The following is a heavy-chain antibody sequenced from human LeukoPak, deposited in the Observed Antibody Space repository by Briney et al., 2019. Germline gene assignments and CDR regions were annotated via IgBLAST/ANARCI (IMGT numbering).Heavy chain of an antibody. D-gene: IGHD3-22*01. CDR1: GGSISSYD. J-gene: IGHJ4*02. CDR2: IYTSGST. CDR3: AREMGRPPITMIVK. V-gene: IGHV4-4*07. Sequence: SETLSLTCTVSGGSISSYDWSWIRQPAGKGLEWIGRIYTSGSTNYNPSLKSRVTMSVDTSKNQFSLKLSSVTAADTAVYYCAREMGRPPITMIVKWGQGTQVTVSS.